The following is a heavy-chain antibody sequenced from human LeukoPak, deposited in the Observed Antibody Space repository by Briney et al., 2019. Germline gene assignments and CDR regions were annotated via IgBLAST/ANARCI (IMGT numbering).Heavy chain of an antibody. CDR1: GFTFSSYG. V-gene: IGHV3-30*02. J-gene: IGHJ4*02. D-gene: IGHD3-9*01. Sequence: GGSLRLSCAASGFTFSSYGMHWVRQAPGKGLEWVAFIWYDGTNEYYADSVKGRFTISRDNSKNTLYLQMNSLRAEDTAVYYCARGGYYDILTGYRRTILGFDYWGQGTLVTVSS. CDR2: IWYDGTNE. CDR3: ARGGYYDILTGYRRTILGFDY.